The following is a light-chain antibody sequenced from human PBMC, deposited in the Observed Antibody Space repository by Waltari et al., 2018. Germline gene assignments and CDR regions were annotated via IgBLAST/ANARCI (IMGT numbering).Light chain of an antibody. J-gene: IGLJ3*02. V-gene: IGLV2-14*03. CDR3: TAYTTSATLV. CDR2: DVR. CDR1: STDVGSNDY. Sequence: QSALRQPASVSGSPGQSVTISCTGTSTDVGSNDYASWYQQHPGRAPKLMIYDVRQRSSGVSNRFSGSRAGNTASLTISGLQTEDEADYYCTAYTTSATLVFGGGTRLTVL.